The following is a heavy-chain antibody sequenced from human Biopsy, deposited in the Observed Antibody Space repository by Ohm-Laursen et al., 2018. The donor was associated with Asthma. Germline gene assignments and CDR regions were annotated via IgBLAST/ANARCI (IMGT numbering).Heavy chain of an antibody. J-gene: IGHJ6*02. CDR3: AKAKCYFYCCDMEV. CDR1: GVNFPNND. CDR2: ISPIFGST. V-gene: IGHV1-69*13. Sequence: SVTVSCKASGVNFPNNDISWFRQAPGQGLEWMGGISPIFGSTAYAQKFQGRVTITADVFTNTVYMELSGLRSEYTAVLYCAKAKCYFYCCDMEVWGPGTAITVSS.